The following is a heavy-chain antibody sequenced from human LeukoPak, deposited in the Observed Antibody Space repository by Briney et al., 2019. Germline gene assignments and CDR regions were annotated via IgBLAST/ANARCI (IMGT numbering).Heavy chain of an antibody. CDR2: IYPVDSDT. Sequence: GEPLKFSGRGSGSSFTSYWIGWVGQMPGKGLEWIGIIYPVDSDTTYSPSFQGQVTISADKSISTAYLQWSSLKASDTAMYYCARRMGRLPDSYYYDSSASDYWGQGTLVTVSS. D-gene: IGHD3-22*01. J-gene: IGHJ4*02. CDR3: ARRMGRLPDSYYYDSSASDY. CDR1: GSSFTSYW. V-gene: IGHV5-51*01.